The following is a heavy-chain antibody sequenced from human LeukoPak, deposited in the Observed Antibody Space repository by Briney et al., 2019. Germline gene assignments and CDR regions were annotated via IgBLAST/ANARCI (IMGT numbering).Heavy chain of an antibody. Sequence: GGSLRLSCAASGFTVSSNYMSWVRQAPGKGLEWVSVIYSGGSTYYADSVKGRFTISRDNSKNTLYLQMNSLRAEDTAVYYCASHRLVIGGAFDYWGQGTLVTVSS. J-gene: IGHJ4*02. D-gene: IGHD3-9*01. CDR1: GFTVSSNY. CDR2: IYSGGST. V-gene: IGHV3-66*04. CDR3: ASHRLVIGGAFDY.